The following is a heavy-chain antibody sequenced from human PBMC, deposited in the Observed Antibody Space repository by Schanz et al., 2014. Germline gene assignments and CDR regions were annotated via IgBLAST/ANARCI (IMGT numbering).Heavy chain of an antibody. CDR1: GASITSSHW. CDR2: IYHSGST. CDR3: ARGGFIYYDKGGWFDP. Sequence: QVQLQESGPGLLKPSGTLSLTCAVSGASITSSHWWSWVRQPPGKGLEWIGEIYHSGSTRYNPSLKSRVTISIDTSKNHFSLKLSSVTAADTAVYYCARGGFIYYDKGGWFDPWGQGTLVTVSS. V-gene: IGHV4-4*02. J-gene: IGHJ5*02. D-gene: IGHD3-22*01.